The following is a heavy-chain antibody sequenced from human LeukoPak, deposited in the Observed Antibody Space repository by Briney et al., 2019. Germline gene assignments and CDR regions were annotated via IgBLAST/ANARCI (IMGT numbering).Heavy chain of an antibody. CDR3: ARDITMVRGVITSPYYFDY. Sequence: PGGSPRLSCAASGFTFSDYYMSWIRQAPGKGLEWVSYISSSSSYTNYADSVKGRFTISRDNAKNSLYLQMNSLRAEDTAVYYCARDITMVRGVITSPYYFDYWGQGTLVTVSS. D-gene: IGHD3-10*01. J-gene: IGHJ4*02. CDR2: ISSSSSYT. V-gene: IGHV3-11*05. CDR1: GFTFSDYY.